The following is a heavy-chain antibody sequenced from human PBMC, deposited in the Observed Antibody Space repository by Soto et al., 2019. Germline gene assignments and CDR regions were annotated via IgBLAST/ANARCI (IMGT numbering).Heavy chain of an antibody. D-gene: IGHD3-3*01. J-gene: IGHJ5*02. CDR2: IDPSDSYT. V-gene: IGHV5-10-1*01. CDR1: GYSFTSYW. Sequence: PGESLKISCKGSGYSFTSYWISWVRQMPGKGLEWMGRIDPSDSYTNYSPSFQGHVTISADKSISTAYLQWNSLKASDTAMYYCSRPVHYDLWSCSLGLSDPLGQGTLVTVSS. CDR3: SRPVHYDLWSCSLGLSDP.